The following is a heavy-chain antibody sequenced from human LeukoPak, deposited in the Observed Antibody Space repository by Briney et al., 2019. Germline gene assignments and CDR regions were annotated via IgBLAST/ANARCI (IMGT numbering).Heavy chain of an antibody. CDR3: AKVQTPYCSSTSCYNFDY. CDR2: ISGSGNST. J-gene: IGHJ4*02. CDR1: GFTFSSYA. Sequence: GGSLRLSCAASGFTFSSYAMTWVRQAPGKGLEWVSAISGSGNSTYYADSVKGRFTVSRDNSKNTLYLQINSLRAEDTAVYYCAKVQTPYCSSTSCYNFDYWGQGTLVTVSS. D-gene: IGHD2-2*02. V-gene: IGHV3-23*01.